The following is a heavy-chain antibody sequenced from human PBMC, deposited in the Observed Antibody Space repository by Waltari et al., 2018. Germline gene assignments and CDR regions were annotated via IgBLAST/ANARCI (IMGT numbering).Heavy chain of an antibody. J-gene: IGHJ4*02. D-gene: IGHD2-15*01. V-gene: IGHV4-4*02. Sequence: QLQLQQSAPGLVKPSAPLSLTSAVSGASLSINSFWSWVRQSPGKGLEWIGQVHRSGRTNYNPSLASRVTISIDMSNSQFSLRVPSPTAADTAMYYCARDRGRGLYLDSWSQGTLVTVSP. CDR1: GASLSINSF. CDR2: VHRSGRT. CDR3: ARDRGRGLYLDS.